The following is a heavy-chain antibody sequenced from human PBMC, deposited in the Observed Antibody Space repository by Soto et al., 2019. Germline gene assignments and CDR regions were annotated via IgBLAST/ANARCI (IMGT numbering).Heavy chain of an antibody. CDR1: GFTFISYG. CDR2: IWYDGSNK. J-gene: IGHJ4*02. Sequence: GGSLRLSCAASGFTFISYGMHWVRQAPGKGLEWVAVIWYDGSNKYYADSVKGRFTISRDNSKNTLYLQMNSLRAEDTAVYYCARDPTAMAYFDYWGQGTLVTVSS. V-gene: IGHV3-33*01. D-gene: IGHD5-18*01. CDR3: ARDPTAMAYFDY.